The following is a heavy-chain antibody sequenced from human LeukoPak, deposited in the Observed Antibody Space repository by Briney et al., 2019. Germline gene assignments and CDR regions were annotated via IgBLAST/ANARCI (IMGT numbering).Heavy chain of an antibody. CDR1: GFSVSNNY. V-gene: IGHV3-53*01. CDR3: AKGTPVFDY. CDR2: LFSGGNT. J-gene: IGHJ4*02. Sequence: GGSLRLSCAASGFSVSNNYMSWVRQAPGKGLEWVSVLFSGGNTFYADSVKGRFTISRDNSRNTLYLQMNSLRAEDTAVYYCAKGTPVFDYWGQGTLLTVSS. D-gene: IGHD2-15*01.